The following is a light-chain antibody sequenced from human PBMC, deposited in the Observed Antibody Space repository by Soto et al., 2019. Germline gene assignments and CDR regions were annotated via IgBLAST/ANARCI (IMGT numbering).Light chain of an antibody. CDR3: QHRSNCPPT. J-gene: IGKJ5*01. V-gene: IGKV3-11*01. CDR2: DVS. Sequence: EIVLTQSPATLCLSPGEGATLSCRASQTVSNYLAWYQQTPGTAPRLLIYDVSSRATGIPARFTGAGYGTDFTLTISSLQPEDFALYYCQHRSNCPPTFGQGTRLEIK. CDR1: QTVSNY.